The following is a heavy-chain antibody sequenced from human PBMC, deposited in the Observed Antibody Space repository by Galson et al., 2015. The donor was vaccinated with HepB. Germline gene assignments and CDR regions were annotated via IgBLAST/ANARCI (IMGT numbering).Heavy chain of an antibody. CDR1: GFTFSSYG. CDR2: ISYDGGNK. D-gene: IGHD3-22*01. J-gene: IGHJ6*02. V-gene: IGHV3-30*18. CDR3: AKDLAEITMIVVVPTNSNYYGMDV. Sequence: SLRLSCAASGFTFSSYGMHWVRQAPGKGLEWVAVISYDGGNKYYADSVKGRFTISRDNSKNTLYLQMNSLRAEDTAVYYCAKDLAEITMIVVVPTNSNYYGMDVWGQGTTVTVSS.